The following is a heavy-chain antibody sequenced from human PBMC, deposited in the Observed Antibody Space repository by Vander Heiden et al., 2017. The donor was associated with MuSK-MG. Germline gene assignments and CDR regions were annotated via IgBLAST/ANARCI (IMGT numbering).Heavy chain of an antibody. CDR1: GFPFSTYA. CDR3: ARDNRGYSSGCFDY. J-gene: IGHJ4*02. Sequence: QVQLVESGGGVVQPGRSLRLSCAASGFPFSTYALHWVRQAQGKGLEWVAFTSYDGSNEYYAESVKGRFTVSRDNSMNTLYLQMNSLRPEDTAVYFCARDNRGYSSGCFDYWGQGTLVTVSS. CDR2: TSYDGSNE. D-gene: IGHD6-19*01. V-gene: IGHV3-30*04.